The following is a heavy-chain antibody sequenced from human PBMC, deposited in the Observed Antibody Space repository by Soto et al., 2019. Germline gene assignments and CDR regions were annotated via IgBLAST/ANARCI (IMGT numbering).Heavy chain of an antibody. CDR2: IHYSGST. J-gene: IGHJ4*02. D-gene: IGHD2-21*01. CDR1: GGSFSGYY. V-gene: IGHV4-59*01. Sequence: SETLSLTCAVYGGSFSGYYLSWIRQPPGKGLEWIGFIHYSGSTNYNPSLKSRVTMSVDTSKNQFSLKLTSVNAADTAVYYCTRGGDAYKNGHWGRGTLVTVSS. CDR3: TRGGDAYKNGH.